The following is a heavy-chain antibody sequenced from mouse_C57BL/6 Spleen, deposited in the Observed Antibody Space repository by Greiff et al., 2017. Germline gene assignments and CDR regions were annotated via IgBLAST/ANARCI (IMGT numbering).Heavy chain of an antibody. V-gene: IGHV1-72*01. CDR3: ARERLLSYYYAMDY. CDR2: IDPNSGGT. CDR1: GYTFTSYW. Sequence: QVQLQQSGAELVKPGASVKLSCKASGYTFTSYWMHWVKQRPGRGLEWIGRIDPNSGGTKYNEKFKSKATLTVDKPSSTAYMQLSSLTSEDSAVYYCARERLLSYYYAMDYWGQGTSVTVSS. J-gene: IGHJ4*01. D-gene: IGHD2-3*01.